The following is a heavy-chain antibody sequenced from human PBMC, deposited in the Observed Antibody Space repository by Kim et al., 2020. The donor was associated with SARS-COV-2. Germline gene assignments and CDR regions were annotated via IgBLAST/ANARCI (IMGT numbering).Heavy chain of an antibody. CDR2: ISAYNGNT. J-gene: IGHJ6*02. CDR1: GYTFTSYG. V-gene: IGHV1-18*04. CDR3: ASTPYYYDSSGYPKGSYYYGMDV. D-gene: IGHD3-22*01. Sequence: ASVKVSCKASGYTFTSYGISWVRQAPGQGLEWMGWISAYNGNTNYAQKLQGRVTMTTDTSTSTAYMELRSLRSDDTAVYYCASTPYYYDSSGYPKGSYYYGMDVWGQGTTVTVSS.